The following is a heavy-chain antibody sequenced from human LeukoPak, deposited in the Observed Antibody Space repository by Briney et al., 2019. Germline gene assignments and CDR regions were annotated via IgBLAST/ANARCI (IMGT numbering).Heavy chain of an antibody. CDR1: GLTVDSNY. D-gene: IGHD3-22*01. CDR2: IYTGGNT. V-gene: IGHV3-53*01. Sequence: GGSLRLSCAASGLTVDSNYLSWVRQAPGKGLEWVSTIYTGGNTYYAASVKGRFTISRDFSKNTVYVQVNSLGTEDTAAYYCAKGSYYDSSGSFYFDYWGQGTLVTVSS. J-gene: IGHJ4*02. CDR3: AKGSYYDSSGSFYFDY.